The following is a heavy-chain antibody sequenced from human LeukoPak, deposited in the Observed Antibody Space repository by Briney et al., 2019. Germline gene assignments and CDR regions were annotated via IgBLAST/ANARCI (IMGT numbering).Heavy chain of an antibody. J-gene: IGHJ3*02. D-gene: IGHD1-26*01. CDR2: IIPIFGTA. CDR3: ARAEWELHAFDI. CDR1: GGTFTSYA. V-gene: IGHV1-69*13. Sequence: SVKVSCKASGGTFTSYAISWVRQAPGQGLEWMGGIIPIFGTANYAQKFQGRVTITADESTSTAYMELSSLRSDDTAVYYCARAEWELHAFDIWGQGTMVSVSS.